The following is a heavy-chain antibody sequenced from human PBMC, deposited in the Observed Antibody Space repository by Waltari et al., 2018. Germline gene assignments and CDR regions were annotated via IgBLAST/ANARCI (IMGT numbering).Heavy chain of an antibody. CDR2: IYYSGST. V-gene: IGHV4-59*11. CDR3: ARGVARAFDI. Sequence: QVQLQESGPGLVKPSETLSLTCTVSGGSISSHYLSWIRQPPGKGLEWIGYIYYSGSTNYNPSLKSRVTISVDTSKNQFSLKLSSVTAADTAVYYCARGVARAFDIWGQGTMVTVSS. CDR1: GGSISSHY. J-gene: IGHJ3*02.